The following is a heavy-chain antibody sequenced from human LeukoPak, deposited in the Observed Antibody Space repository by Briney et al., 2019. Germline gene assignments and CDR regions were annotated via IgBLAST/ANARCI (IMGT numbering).Heavy chain of an antibody. J-gene: IGHJ2*01. D-gene: IGHD3-9*01. CDR2: IYYSGST. V-gene: IGHV4-59*01. CDR1: GVSISDYY. CDR3: ARRTYYDTLTGYNYWYFDL. Sequence: SETLSLTCTVSGVSISDYYWSWVRQPPGKGLEWFGYIYYSGSTDYNPSLKSRVTMSVDTSKNQFSLNLRSVTATDTAVYYCARRTYYDTLTGYNYWYFDLWGRGTLVTVSS.